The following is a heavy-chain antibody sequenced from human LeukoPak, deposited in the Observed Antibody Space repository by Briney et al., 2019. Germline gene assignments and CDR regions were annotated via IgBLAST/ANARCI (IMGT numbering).Heavy chain of an antibody. D-gene: IGHD2-21*02. J-gene: IGHJ4*02. CDR2: IYYSGST. CDR1: GGSISSYY. V-gene: IGHV4-59*01. CDR3: ARVPLSCGGDCYSEAFYFDY. Sequence: SETLSLTCTVSGGSISSYYWSWIRQPPGKGLEWIGYIYYSGSTNYNPSLKSRVTISVDTSKNQFSLKLSSVTAADTAVYYRARVPLSCGGDCYSEAFYFDYWGQGTLVTVSS.